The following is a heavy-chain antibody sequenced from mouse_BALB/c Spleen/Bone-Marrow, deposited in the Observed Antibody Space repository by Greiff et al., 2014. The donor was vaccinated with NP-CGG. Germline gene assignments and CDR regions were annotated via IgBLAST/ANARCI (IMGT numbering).Heavy chain of an antibody. CDR3: TGGDDYYGGAPY. D-gene: IGHD1-1*01. J-gene: IGHJ2*01. CDR1: GYTFTSYW. Sequence: QVQLQQSGAELVRPGASVKLSCKASGYTFTSYWINWVKQRPGHGLEWIGNIYPSASYTNYNQKFKDKATLTVDKSSSTAYMQLSSPTSEDSAVYYCTGGDDYYGGAPYWGQGTTLTVSS. V-gene: IGHV1-69*02. CDR2: IYPSASYT.